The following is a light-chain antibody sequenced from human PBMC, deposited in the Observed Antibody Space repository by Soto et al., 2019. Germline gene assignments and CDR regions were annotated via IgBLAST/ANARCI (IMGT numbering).Light chain of an antibody. CDR2: GAS. V-gene: IGKV3-11*01. CDR3: QQRNNWPLT. Sequence: EIVLTQSPATLSLSPGERATLSCRASQNVNKFLAWYQQKPGQAPKFLIYGASNRATGIPARFSGSGSVTDLTLTISSLEPEDFAVYYCQQRNNWPLTFGGGTRVEIK. CDR1: QNVNKF. J-gene: IGKJ4*01.